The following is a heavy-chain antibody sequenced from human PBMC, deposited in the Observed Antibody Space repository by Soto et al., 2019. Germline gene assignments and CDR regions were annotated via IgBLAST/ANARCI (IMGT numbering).Heavy chain of an antibody. CDR2: IHHNGTT. J-gene: IGHJ4*02. CDR1: GGSIISSHW. Sequence: PSETLSLTCAVSGGSIISSHWWTCARQSPGKRLEWVGEIHHNGTTNYNPSFKSRLTISVDTSSNQFSLNLNPVTARDTATYFCARGPEYWGPGKLVTVSS. V-gene: IGHV4-4*02. CDR3: ARGPEY.